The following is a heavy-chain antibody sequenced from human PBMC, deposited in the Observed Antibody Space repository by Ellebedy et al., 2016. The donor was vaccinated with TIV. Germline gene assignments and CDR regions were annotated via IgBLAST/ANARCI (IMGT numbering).Heavy chain of an antibody. J-gene: IGHJ6*02. D-gene: IGHD6-13*01. Sequence: ASVKVSCXASGYTFTGYYMHWVRQAPGQGLEWMGWINPNSGGTNYAQKFQGWVTMTRDTSISTAYMELSRLRSDDTAVYYCARGKYPIAAAGRRYYYYGMDVWGQGTTVTVSS. V-gene: IGHV1-2*04. CDR2: INPNSGGT. CDR3: ARGKYPIAAAGRRYYYYGMDV. CDR1: GYTFTGYY.